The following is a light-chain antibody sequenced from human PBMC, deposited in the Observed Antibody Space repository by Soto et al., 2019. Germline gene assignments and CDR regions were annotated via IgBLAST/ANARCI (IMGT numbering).Light chain of an antibody. V-gene: IGKV3-15*01. CDR3: QQYNVWPPYT. J-gene: IGKJ2*01. Sequence: EIVMTQSPATLSLSPGETATLSCRASQSVTPNLAWYQQKPGQAPRLLIYATSTRATGVPARFSGSGSGTEFTLTISSLQSEDFAVYSWQQYNVWPPYTFGQGTTVEIK. CDR2: ATS. CDR1: QSVTPN.